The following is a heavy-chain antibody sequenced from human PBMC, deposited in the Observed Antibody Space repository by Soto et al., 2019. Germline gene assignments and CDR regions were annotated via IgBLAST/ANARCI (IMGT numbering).Heavy chain of an antibody. J-gene: IGHJ3*02. Sequence: GGSLRLSCAASGFTFSDYYMSWIRQAPGKGLEWVSYISSSGNTIYYADSVKGRFTISRDNAKNSLYLQMNSLRAEDTAVYYCARERYIVAATTDAFDIWGQGTMVTVSS. D-gene: IGHD2-15*01. CDR2: ISSSGNTI. CDR3: ARERYIVAATTDAFDI. V-gene: IGHV3-11*01. CDR1: GFTFSDYY.